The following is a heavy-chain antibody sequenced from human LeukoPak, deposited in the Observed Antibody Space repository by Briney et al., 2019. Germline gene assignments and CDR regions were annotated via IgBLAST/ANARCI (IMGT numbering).Heavy chain of an antibody. V-gene: IGHV4-38-2*01. Sequence: SETLSLTCAVSGYSISRGYYWGWIRRPPGKGLEWIGTIYHSGSTYYNPSLESRVTISVDTSKNQFSLKLNSVTAADTAVYYCARKLYYGDYFDYWGQGALVTASS. CDR1: GYSISRGYY. D-gene: IGHD2-8*01. CDR3: ARKLYYGDYFDY. J-gene: IGHJ4*02. CDR2: IYHSGST.